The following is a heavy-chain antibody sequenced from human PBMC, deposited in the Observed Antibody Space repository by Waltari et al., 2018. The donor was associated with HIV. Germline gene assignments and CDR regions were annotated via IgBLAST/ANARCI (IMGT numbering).Heavy chain of an antibody. CDR3: ASDGVSNYDFWSGFAASYWYFDL. J-gene: IGHJ2*01. D-gene: IGHD3-3*01. V-gene: IGHV4-39*01. CDR2: IYYSGST. CDR1: GGSISSSSYY. Sequence: QLQLQESGPGLVKPSETLSLTCTVSGGSISSSSYYWGWIRQPPGKGLEWIGSIYYSGSTYYNTSLKSRVTISVDTSKNQVSLRLNSVTAADTAVYYCASDGVSNYDFWSGFAASYWYFDLWGRGTLVTVSS.